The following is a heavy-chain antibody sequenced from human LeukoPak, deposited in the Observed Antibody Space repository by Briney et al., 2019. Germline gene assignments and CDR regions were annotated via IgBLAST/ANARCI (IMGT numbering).Heavy chain of an antibody. V-gene: IGHV4-59*01. CDR2: IYYSGST. Sequence: NASETLSLTCTVSGGSISSYYWSWIRQPPGKGLEWIGYIYYSGSTNYNPSLKSRVTISVDTSKNQFSLKLSSVTAADTAVYYCARGLTTVGYYYYYMDVWGKGTTVTVSS. CDR1: GGSISSYY. J-gene: IGHJ6*03. CDR3: ARGLTTVGYYYYYMDV. D-gene: IGHD4-23*01.